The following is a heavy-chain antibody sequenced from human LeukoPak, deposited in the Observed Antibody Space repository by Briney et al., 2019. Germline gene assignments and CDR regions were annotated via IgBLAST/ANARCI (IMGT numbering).Heavy chain of an antibody. CDR3: ARDSTPKRYCSSTSCSTDI. V-gene: IGHV1-18*01. CDR2: ISAYNGNT. CDR1: GYTFTSYG. J-gene: IGHJ3*02. D-gene: IGHD2-2*01. Sequence: ASVKVSCKASGYTFTSYGISWVRQAPGQGLEWMGWISAYNGNTNYAQKLQGSVTMTTDTSTSTAYMELRSLRSDDTAVYYCARDSTPKRYCSSTSCSTDIWGQGTMVTVSS.